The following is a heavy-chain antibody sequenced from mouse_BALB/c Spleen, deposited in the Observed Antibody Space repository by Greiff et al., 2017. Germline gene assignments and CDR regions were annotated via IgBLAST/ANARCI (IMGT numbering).Heavy chain of an antibody. V-gene: IGHV1-18*01. CDR2: INPYNGGT. J-gene: IGHJ4*01. Sequence: EVQLQQSGPELVKPGASMKISCKASGYSFTGYTMNRVKQSHGKNLEWIGLINPYNGGTSYNQKFKGKATLTVDKSSSTAYMELLSLTSEDSAVYYCARKEYYGSSYDYAMDYWGQGTSVTVSS. CDR3: ARKEYYGSSYDYAMDY. CDR1: GYSFTGYT. D-gene: IGHD1-1*01.